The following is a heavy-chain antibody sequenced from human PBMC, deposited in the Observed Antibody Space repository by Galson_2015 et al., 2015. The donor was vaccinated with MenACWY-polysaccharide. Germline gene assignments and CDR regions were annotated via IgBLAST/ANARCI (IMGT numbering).Heavy chain of an antibody. CDR2: IIGSALET. CDR3: AKKGCLTTNCEANWFHP. V-gene: IGHV3-23*01. D-gene: IGHD2-21*01. Sequence: SLRLSCAASGFTFSNYAMTWVRQTPTKGLEWVSTIIGSALETYYGDSVKGRFTISRDNSKNTLYLQMNNLKAEDTAVYYCAKKGCLTTNCEANWFHPWGQGTPVTVSS. CDR1: GFTFSNYA. J-gene: IGHJ5*02.